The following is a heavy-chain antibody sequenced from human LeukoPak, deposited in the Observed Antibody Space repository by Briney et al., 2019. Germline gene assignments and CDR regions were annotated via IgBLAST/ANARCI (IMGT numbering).Heavy chain of an antibody. CDR2: IYHNGNT. CDR3: ASGGYSYGFDY. CDR1: GGSISSGSYS. J-gene: IGHJ4*02. V-gene: IGHV4-30-2*01. Sequence: SQTLSLTCAVSGGSISSGSYSWSWTSHPPGKGLEWIRSIYHNGNTSYSPSLKWRFTISLDRPKNQHSRKLSSAPADDTAMYYCASGGYSYGFDYWGQGTLVTVSS. D-gene: IGHD5-18*01.